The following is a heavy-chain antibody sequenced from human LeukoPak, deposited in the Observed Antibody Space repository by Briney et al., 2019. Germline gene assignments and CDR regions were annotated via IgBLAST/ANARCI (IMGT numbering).Heavy chain of an antibody. J-gene: IGHJ5*02. CDR2: IKQDGSEK. CDR1: GFTFSSYW. D-gene: IGHD5-18*01. Sequence: EGSLRLSCAASGFTFSSYWMSWVRQAPGKGLEWVANIKQDGSEKYYVDSVKGRFTISRDNSKNTLYLQMNSLRAEDTAVYYCAKGLGYSYLHRFDPWGQGTLVTVSS. CDR3: AKGLGYSYLHRFDP. V-gene: IGHV3-7*03.